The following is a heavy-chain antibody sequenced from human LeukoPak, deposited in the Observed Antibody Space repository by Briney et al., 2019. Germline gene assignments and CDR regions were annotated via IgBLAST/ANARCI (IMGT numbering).Heavy chain of an antibody. V-gene: IGHV3-74*01. CDR1: GFXFSRFL. J-gene: IGHJ4*02. Sequence: GGSLRLSCAASGFXFSRFLMHWVRQAPGKGLVWVSLISNDGRTTRYADSVKGRFTTSRDNAKNTLYLEINSLRAEDTAVYYCARDLAGSIDYWGQGTLVTVSS. CDR2: ISNDGRTT. D-gene: IGHD6-19*01. CDR3: ARDLAGSIDY.